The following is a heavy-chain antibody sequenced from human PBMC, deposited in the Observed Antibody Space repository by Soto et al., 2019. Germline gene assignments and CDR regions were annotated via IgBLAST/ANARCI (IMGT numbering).Heavy chain of an antibody. J-gene: IGHJ5*02. CDR1: GGSFSGYY. V-gene: IGHV4-34*01. CDR3: ARAWYCSGGSCYSHWFDP. CDR2: INHSGST. Sequence: SETLSLTCAVYGGSFSGYYWSWIRQPPGKGLEWIGEINHSGSTNYNPSLKSRVAISVDTSKNQFSLKLSSVTAADTAVYYCARAWYCSGGSCYSHWFDPWGQGTLVTVSS. D-gene: IGHD2-15*01.